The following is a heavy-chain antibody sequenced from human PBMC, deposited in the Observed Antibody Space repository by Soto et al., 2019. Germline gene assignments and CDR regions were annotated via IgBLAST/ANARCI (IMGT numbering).Heavy chain of an antibody. D-gene: IGHD3-10*01. CDR3: ARGGSEGGLDI. CDR1: GAPIAVFY. Sequence: QLQESGPGVVKPSETLSLTCTVSGAPIAVFYWTWIRQAPGKGLEWIGYLYYTGNTNYSPSLKSRVAMSMDTSKKHFSLTLTSATAADTAVYFFARGGSEGGLDIWGQGTTVTVSS. J-gene: IGHJ6*02. CDR2: LYYTGNT. V-gene: IGHV4-59*01.